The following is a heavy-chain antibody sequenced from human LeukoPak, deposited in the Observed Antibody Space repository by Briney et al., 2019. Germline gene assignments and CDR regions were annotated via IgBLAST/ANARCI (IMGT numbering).Heavy chain of an antibody. CDR2: IGTAGDI. CDR3: ARDRGRYYMDV. CDR1: GFTFSSYD. Sequence: GGSLRLSCAASGFTFSSYDVHWVRQATGKGLEWVSGIGTAGDIYYSGSVKGRFTISRENAKSSLYLQMKSLRAGDTAVYYCARDRGRYYMDVWGKGTTVTISS. V-gene: IGHV3-13*01. J-gene: IGHJ6*03. D-gene: IGHD6-25*01.